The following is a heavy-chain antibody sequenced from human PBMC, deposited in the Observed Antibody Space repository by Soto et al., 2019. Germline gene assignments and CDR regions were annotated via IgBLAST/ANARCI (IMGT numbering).Heavy chain of an antibody. CDR1: GYTFTNSD. J-gene: IGHJ4*02. CDR3: EKQGPLRCSGTSCPYYFDY. CDR2: MNPNSGNT. D-gene: IGHD2-2*01. V-gene: IGHV1-8*01. Sequence: ASVKVSCKASGYTFTNSDINWVRQATGQGLEWMGWMNPNSGNTGYAQKFQGRVTMASNTSISTAYMELSSLRSEDTAVYYCEKQGPLRCSGTSCPYYFDYWGQGALVTVSS.